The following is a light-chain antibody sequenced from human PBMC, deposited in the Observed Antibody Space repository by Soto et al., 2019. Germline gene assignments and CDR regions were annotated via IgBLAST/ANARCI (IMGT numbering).Light chain of an antibody. J-gene: IGLJ3*02. CDR2: GNS. CDR3: QYYDSSLSGWV. CDR1: SSNIWAGYD. V-gene: IGLV1-40*01. Sequence: QSALTQPPSVSGAPGQRVTISCTGSSSNIWAGYDVHWYQQLPGTAPKLLIYGNSNRPSGVPDLFSGSKSGTSASLAITGLQAEAEADYYCQYYDSSLSGWVFGGGTKLTVL.